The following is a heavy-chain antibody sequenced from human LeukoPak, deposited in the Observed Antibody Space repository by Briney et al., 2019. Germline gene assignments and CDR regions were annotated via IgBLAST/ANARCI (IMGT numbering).Heavy chain of an antibody. CDR2: ISYDGSNK. V-gene: IGHV3-30-3*01. CDR1: GFTFSSYA. Sequence: GGSLRLSCAASGFTFSSYAMHWVRQAPGKGLEWVAVISYDGSNKYYADSVKGRFTISRDNSKNTLYLQMNSLRAEDTAVYYCARDQRHQLDYWGQGTLVTVSS. D-gene: IGHD6-25*01. CDR3: ARDQRHQLDY. J-gene: IGHJ4*02.